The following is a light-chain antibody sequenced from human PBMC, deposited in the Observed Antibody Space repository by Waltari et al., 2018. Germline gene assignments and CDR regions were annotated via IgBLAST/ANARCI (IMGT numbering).Light chain of an antibody. J-gene: IGKJ1*01. CDR2: DAS. CDR3: QQYNSYEWT. Sequence: IQMTQSPSSLSASVGDSVTITCQASQDISNYLNWYQQKPGKAPKFLIYDASNLETGVPSRFRGSGSGTVFTFTINSLQPEDFATYYCQQYNSYEWTFGQGTKVAIK. CDR1: QDISNY. V-gene: IGKV1-33*01.